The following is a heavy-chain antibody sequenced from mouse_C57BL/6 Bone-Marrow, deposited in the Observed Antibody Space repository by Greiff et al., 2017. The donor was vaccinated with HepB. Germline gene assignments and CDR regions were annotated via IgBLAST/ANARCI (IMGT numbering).Heavy chain of an antibody. CDR2: ISDGGSYT. J-gene: IGHJ2*01. Sequence: VQLQQSGGGLVKPGGSLKLSCAASGFTFSSYAMSWVRQTPEKRLEWVATISDGGSYTYYPDNVKGRFTISRDNAKNNLYLQMSHLKSEDTAMYYCARFTTVVGYYFDYWGQGTTLTVSS. CDR1: GFTFSSYA. D-gene: IGHD1-1*01. V-gene: IGHV5-4*01. CDR3: ARFTTVVGYYFDY.